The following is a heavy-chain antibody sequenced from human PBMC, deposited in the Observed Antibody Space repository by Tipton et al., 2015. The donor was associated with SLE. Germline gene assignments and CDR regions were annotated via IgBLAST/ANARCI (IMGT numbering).Heavy chain of an antibody. J-gene: IGHJ4*02. CDR3: AREGGQQLVSFDY. CDR1: GVSVSSSLYL. Sequence: TLSLTCSVSGVSVSSSLYLWDWIRQPPGKGLEWIGSIYYSGSTFYNPSLKNRVTISVDTSKNQFSLKLYSMTAADTAVYYCAREGGQQLVSFDYWGQGTLVTVSS. V-gene: IGHV4-39*07. CDR2: IYYSGST. D-gene: IGHD6-13*01.